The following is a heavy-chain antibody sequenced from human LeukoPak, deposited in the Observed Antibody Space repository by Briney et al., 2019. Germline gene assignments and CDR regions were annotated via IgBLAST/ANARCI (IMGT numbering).Heavy chain of an antibody. J-gene: IGHJ4*02. CDR1: GYTFTGYY. Sequence: SVKVSCKASGYTFTGYYMHWVRQAPGQGLEWMGRIIPILGIANYAQKFQGRVTITADKSTSTAYMELSSLRSEDTAVYYCARDPPIEGSGSYWGQGTLVTVSS. D-gene: IGHD3-10*01. V-gene: IGHV1-69*04. CDR3: ARDPPIEGSGSY. CDR2: IIPILGIA.